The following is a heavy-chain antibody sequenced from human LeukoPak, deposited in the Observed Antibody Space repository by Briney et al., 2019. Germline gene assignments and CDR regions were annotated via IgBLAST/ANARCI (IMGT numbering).Heavy chain of an antibody. D-gene: IGHD3-10*01. CDR2: ISDSGGSI. CDR1: GFTLRTYA. V-gene: IGHV3-23*01. CDR3: AKSLNYYDSGTSRRDFDY. J-gene: IGHJ4*02. Sequence: PGGSLTLSCAVSGFTLRTYAMIWVSQAPGKGLEWVSAISDSGGSIYNEASVKGRSTISRDNSKNTLYLQMHSLRAEDTAVYYCAKSLNYYDSGTSRRDFDYWGQGTLVTVSS.